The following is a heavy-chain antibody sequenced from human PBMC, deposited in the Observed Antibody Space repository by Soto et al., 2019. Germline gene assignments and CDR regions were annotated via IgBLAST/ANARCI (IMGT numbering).Heavy chain of an antibody. V-gene: IGHV1-69*08. CDR3: ARDSPIGSLFSGYDANDV. D-gene: IGHD5-12*01. CDR2: VIPIFNTA. J-gene: IGHJ4*02. CDR1: GGTFSTST. Sequence: QFQLVQSGAEVREPGSSVKVSCKASGGTFSTSTFTWVRQAPGQGLEWMGRVIPIFNTADFAQRFKGSVSITAHKSYITVFLLLWRRTSADTCIYYCARDSPIGSLFSGYDANDVWGQGTLVTVSP.